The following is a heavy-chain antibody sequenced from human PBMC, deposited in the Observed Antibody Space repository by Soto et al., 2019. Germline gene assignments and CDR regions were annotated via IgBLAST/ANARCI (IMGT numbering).Heavy chain of an antibody. D-gene: IGHD3-3*01. V-gene: IGHV4-59*08. CDR1: GGSISTYY. CDR3: ARYDLWTGYFDY. CDR2: VYYSGNT. J-gene: IGHJ4*02. Sequence: SETLSLTCSVSGGSISTYYWNWIRQRPGKGLEWIGFVYYSGNTNYNPSLKSRVTISTDTSRNQFSLKLGSVTAADTAVYYCARYDLWTGYFDYWGQGVLVTVSS.